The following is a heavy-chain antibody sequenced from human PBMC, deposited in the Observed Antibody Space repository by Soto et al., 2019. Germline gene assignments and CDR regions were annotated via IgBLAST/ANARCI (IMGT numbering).Heavy chain of an antibody. Sequence: QVQLVQSGAEVMQPGASVKVSCKASGYTFISCGIGWVRQAPGQGLEWMGWISAFNGNTNYAQRLQGRVTMTTDTSTSTAYMELRSLRSDDTAVYYCVRLSGCGRGSCYLPDYWGQGTLVTVSS. CDR3: VRLSGCGRGSCYLPDY. J-gene: IGHJ4*02. CDR2: ISAFNGNT. V-gene: IGHV1-18*01. CDR1: GYTFISCG. D-gene: IGHD2-15*01.